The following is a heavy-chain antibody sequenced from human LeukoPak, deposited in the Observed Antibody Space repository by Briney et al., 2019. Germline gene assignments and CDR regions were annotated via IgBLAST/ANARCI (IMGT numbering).Heavy chain of an antibody. Sequence: ETLSLTCAVSGDSISSSNWWTWVRQAPGKGLEWVSSIVGSSSTYYADSLKGRFTISRDNAKNSLYLQMNSLRAEDTAVYYCARIGAGSSRDYWGQGTLVTVSS. J-gene: IGHJ4*02. CDR1: GDSISSSN. CDR2: IVGSSST. D-gene: IGHD6-13*01. V-gene: IGHV3-21*01. CDR3: ARIGAGSSRDY.